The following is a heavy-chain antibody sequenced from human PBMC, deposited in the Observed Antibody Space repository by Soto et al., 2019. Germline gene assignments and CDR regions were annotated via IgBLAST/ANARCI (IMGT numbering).Heavy chain of an antibody. CDR2: INAGNGNT. Sequence: QVQLVQSGAEVKKPGASVKESCKASGYTFTSYAMHWVRQAPGQRLEWMGWINAGNGNTKYSQMFQGRVTITRDTSASTAYMELSSLRSEDTAVYYCARYLGGWPVYWGQGTLVTVSS. V-gene: IGHV1-3*01. CDR1: GYTFTSYA. CDR3: ARYLGGWPVY. J-gene: IGHJ4*02. D-gene: IGHD2-15*01.